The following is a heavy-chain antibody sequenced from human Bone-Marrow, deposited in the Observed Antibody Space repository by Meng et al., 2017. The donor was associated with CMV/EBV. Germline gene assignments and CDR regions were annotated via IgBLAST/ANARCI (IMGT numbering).Heavy chain of an antibody. CDR3: AKDYGGM. CDR2: ISYDGSNK. V-gene: IGHV3-30*18. Sequence: QVQLVESEGGVVQRGRSLRLSCAASGFTFSRYGMHWVRQAPGKGLEWVAVISYDGSNKDYADSVNGRFTISRDNPKNTMYLQMNSLRAEDTAVYYCAKDYGGMWGQGTLVTVSS. CDR1: GFTFSRYG. J-gene: IGHJ4*02. D-gene: IGHD4-23*01.